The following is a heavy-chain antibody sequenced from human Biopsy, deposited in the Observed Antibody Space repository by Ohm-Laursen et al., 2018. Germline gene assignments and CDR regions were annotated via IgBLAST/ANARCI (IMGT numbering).Heavy chain of an antibody. D-gene: IGHD3-3*01. CDR1: GYTFTTYD. J-gene: IGHJ4*02. CDR2: ISGYNGNT. V-gene: IGHV1-18*01. CDR3: ARISITRLLDY. Sequence: SVKVSCKASGYTFTTYDINWVRRATGQGLEWMGRISGYNGNTLYAQKFQHRVTMTTDSSTSTAYMELRSLTSDDTAVYYYARISITRLLDYWGQGTLATVSS.